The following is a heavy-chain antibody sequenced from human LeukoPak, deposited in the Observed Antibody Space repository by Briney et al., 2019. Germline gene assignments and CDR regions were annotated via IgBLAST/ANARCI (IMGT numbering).Heavy chain of an antibody. CDR2: INPSGGST. CDR3: AVASAVYYFDY. J-gene: IGHJ4*02. D-gene: IGHD5-12*01. V-gene: IGHV1-46*01. Sequence: ASEKVSCKASGYTFTSYYMHWVRQAPGQGLEWMGIINPSGGSTSYAQKFQGRVTMTRDTSTSTVYMELSSLRSEDTAVYYCAVASAVYYFDYWGQGTLVTVSS. CDR1: GYTFTSYY.